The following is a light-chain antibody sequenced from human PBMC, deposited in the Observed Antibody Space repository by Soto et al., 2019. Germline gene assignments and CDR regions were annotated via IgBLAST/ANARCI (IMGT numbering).Light chain of an antibody. V-gene: IGKV1-5*01. J-gene: IGKJ4*02. Sequence: DIQMTQSPSTLSASVGDTVTVTCRASQSISGRLDWYQQKPREAPHLIVYDASTLENGVSSRFSGSGSGTEYTLTINSLQTHDFPTYYCQQYANYHRPFGRGTRVEVK. CDR1: QSISGR. CDR3: QQYANYHRP. CDR2: DAS.